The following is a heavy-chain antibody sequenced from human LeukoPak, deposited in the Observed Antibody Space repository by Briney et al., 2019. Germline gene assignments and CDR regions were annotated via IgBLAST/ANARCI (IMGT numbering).Heavy chain of an antibody. V-gene: IGHV4-59*01. J-gene: IGHJ4*02. D-gene: IGHD1-26*01. CDR2: IYHSGAT. CDR1: GGSISNYY. Sequence: SETLSLTCTVSGGSISNYYWSWIRQPPGKGLEWIGYIYHSGATNYNPSLRSRVTISVDTSNNQFSLNLRSVTAADTAIYYCARKSPTSGSYGWYFDYWGQGALVTVSS. CDR3: ARKSPTSGSYGWYFDY.